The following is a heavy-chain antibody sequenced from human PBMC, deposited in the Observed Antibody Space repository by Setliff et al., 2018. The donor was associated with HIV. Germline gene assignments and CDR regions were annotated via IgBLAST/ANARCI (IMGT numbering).Heavy chain of an antibody. J-gene: IGHJ6*03. D-gene: IGHD3-3*01. CDR3: ARTHYNFNLLEYYYYYYMDV. CDR2: VDYSGNT. CDR1: GGSISSHY. V-gene: IGHV4-59*06. Sequence: PSETLSLTCTVSGGSISSHYWSWIRQHPGKGLEWVGFVDYSGNTYYNPSRKSRIIISVDTSKNQFSLRLSSVTAADTAVYYCARTHYNFNLLEYYYYYYMDVWGKGTTVTVSS.